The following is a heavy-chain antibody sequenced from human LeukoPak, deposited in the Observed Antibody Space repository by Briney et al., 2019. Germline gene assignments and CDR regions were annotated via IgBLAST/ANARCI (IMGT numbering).Heavy chain of an antibody. CDR2: IKQDGSEK. J-gene: IGHJ4*02. CDR3: ARGTRIAYYDFWSGYQYFDY. D-gene: IGHD3-3*01. V-gene: IGHV3-7*01. CDR1: GFTFSSYW. Sequence: PGGSLRLSCAASGFTFSSYWMSWVGQAPGKGLEWVANIKQDGSEKYYVDSVKGRFTISRDNAKNSLYLQMNSLRAEDTAVYYCARGTRIAYYDFWSGYQYFDYWGQGTLVTVSS.